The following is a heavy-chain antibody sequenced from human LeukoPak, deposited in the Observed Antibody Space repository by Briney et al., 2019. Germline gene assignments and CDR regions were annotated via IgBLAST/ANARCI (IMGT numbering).Heavy chain of an antibody. J-gene: IGHJ4*02. V-gene: IGHV4-61*02. CDR2: IYTSGST. CDR3: ARDEYYYGSGSYRVFDY. Sequence: SETLSLTCTVSGGSISSGSYYWSWIRQPAGKGLKWIGRIYTSGSTNYNPSLKSRVTISVDTSKNQFSLKLSSVTAADTAVYYCARDEYYYGSGSYRVFDYWGQGTLVTVSS. CDR1: GGSISSGSYY. D-gene: IGHD3-10*01.